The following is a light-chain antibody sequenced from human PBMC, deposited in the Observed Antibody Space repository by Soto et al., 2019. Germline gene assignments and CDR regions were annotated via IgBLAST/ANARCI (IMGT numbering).Light chain of an antibody. CDR2: KAS. CDR3: QQYNTCPFT. Sequence: DIQMTQSPSTLSASVGDRVTITCRASQSISSWLAWYQQKPGKAPNLPIYKASSLESGVPSRFSGSGFGTEFTLTISSLQPDDFAIYYCQQYNTCPFTFGPGTKVDIK. CDR1: QSISSW. J-gene: IGKJ3*01. V-gene: IGKV1-5*03.